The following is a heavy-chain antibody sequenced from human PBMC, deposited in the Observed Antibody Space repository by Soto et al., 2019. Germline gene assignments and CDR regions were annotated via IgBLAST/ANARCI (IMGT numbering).Heavy chain of an antibody. CDR3: ASDRFRGTYYLRGVTYFFEA. Sequence: GGSLRLSCVTYGLTFADYWMSWVRQAPWKGLEWVANIKQDESEKNYLDSVKGRFTISRDNAKNSLYLQMNILRAEDTAVYYCASDRFRGTYYLRGVTYFFEAWGQGAPVTVSS. V-gene: IGHV3-7*03. CDR1: GLTFADYW. J-gene: IGHJ4*02. D-gene: IGHD1-26*01. CDR2: IKQDESEK.